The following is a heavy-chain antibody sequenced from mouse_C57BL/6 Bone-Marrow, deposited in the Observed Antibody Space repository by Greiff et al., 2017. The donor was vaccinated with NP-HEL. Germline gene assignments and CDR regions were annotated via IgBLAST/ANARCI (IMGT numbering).Heavy chain of an antibody. D-gene: IGHD4-1*01. CDR1: GYSITSGYY. Sequence: EVQLVESGPGLVQPSQSLSLTCSVTGYSITSGYYWNWLRQFPGDKLEWMGYISYDGSTNYHPSLKNRISITRDTSKNQFFLKLNSVTTEDTATYYCARNWDWYFDVWGTGTTVTVSS. J-gene: IGHJ1*03. CDR3: ARNWDWYFDV. CDR2: ISYDGST. V-gene: IGHV3-6*01.